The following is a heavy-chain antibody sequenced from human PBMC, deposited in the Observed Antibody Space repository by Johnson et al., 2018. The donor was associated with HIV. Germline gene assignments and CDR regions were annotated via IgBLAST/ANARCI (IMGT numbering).Heavy chain of an antibody. CDR1: GFTFSSYA. D-gene: IGHD2-21*02. CDR2: ISYDGTHK. Sequence: VQLVESGGGVVRPGRSLRLSCAASGFTFSSYAMHWVRQAPGKGLEWVAVISYDGTHKYYADSVKGRFTISRDNSKNTLYLQVNSLKTEDTAVYYCARSPASRVGDSFAFDIWGQGTMVTVSS. J-gene: IGHJ3*02. V-gene: IGHV3-30*04. CDR3: ARSPASRVGDSFAFDI.